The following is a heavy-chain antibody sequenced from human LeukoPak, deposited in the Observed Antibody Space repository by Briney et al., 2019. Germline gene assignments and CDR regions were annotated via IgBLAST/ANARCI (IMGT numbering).Heavy chain of an antibody. Sequence: GGSLRFSCAASGFPFSSYAMHWVRQAPGKGLEWVAAVSYDGRNTYYADSVKGRFTFSRDNSKNMVYLQMNSLRPEDTAVYYCAGSSGSYYGYWGQGTLVTVSS. CDR2: VSYDGRNT. CDR1: GFPFSSYA. V-gene: IGHV3-30-3*01. J-gene: IGHJ1*01. CDR3: AGSSGSYYGY. D-gene: IGHD1-26*01.